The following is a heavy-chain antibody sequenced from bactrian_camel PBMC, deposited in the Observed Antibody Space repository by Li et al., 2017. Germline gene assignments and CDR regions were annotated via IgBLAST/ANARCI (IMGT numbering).Heavy chain of an antibody. D-gene: IGHD2*01. J-gene: IGHJ4*01. Sequence: HVQLVESGGGSVQAGGSLRLSCAASGYTFSRACMSWVRQAPGKGLEWVSGINTDGRNTDYADSARGRFTISRDNAKNTMYLRMNSLKPEDTAMYYCAASGNCLNYNYWGQGTQVTVS. V-gene: IGHV3S6*01. CDR3: AASGNCLNYNY. CDR1: GYTFSRAC. CDR2: INTDGRNT.